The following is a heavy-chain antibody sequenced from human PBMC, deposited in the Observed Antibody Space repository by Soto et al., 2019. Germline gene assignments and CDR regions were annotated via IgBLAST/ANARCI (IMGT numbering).Heavy chain of an antibody. J-gene: IGHJ5*02. V-gene: IGHV4-34*01. Sequence: SETLSLTCAVYGGSFSGYYWSWIRQPPGKGLEWIGEINHSGSTNYNPSLKSRVTISVDTSKNQFSLKLSSVTAADTAVYYCAGLYPIVVVPAANRDWFDPWGQGTLVTVSS. D-gene: IGHD2-2*01. CDR3: AGLYPIVVVPAANRDWFDP. CDR1: GGSFSGYY. CDR2: INHSGST.